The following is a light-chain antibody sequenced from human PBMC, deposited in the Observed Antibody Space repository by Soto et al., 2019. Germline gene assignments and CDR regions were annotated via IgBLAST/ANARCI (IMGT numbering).Light chain of an antibody. CDR1: QSVSSDY. CDR3: QQYGRSPMFT. CDR2: GAS. V-gene: IGKV3-20*01. J-gene: IGKJ2*01. Sequence: EIVLTQSPGTLSLSPGDRATLSCRASQSVSSDYLAWYQQKPGQAPRLLIYGASSGAAGIPDRFSGSGFGTDFPLTISRLEPEDFAVYCCQQYGRSPMFTLGQGTKLE.